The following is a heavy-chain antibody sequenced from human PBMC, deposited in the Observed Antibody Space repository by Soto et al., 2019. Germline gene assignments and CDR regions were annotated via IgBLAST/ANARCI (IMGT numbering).Heavy chain of an antibody. J-gene: IGHJ6*02. CDR1: GFSISSGGYY. V-gene: IGHV4-31*03. D-gene: IGHD6-13*01. CDR3: AREGVSSSWYNYYGLDV. Sequence: PSETLSLTCNVSGFSISSGGYYWTWIRQHPGKGLEWIGNIHHSGSTFYNPSLKSRVTISVDTSKNQFSLKLSSVTAADTAVYYCAREGVSSSWYNYYGLDVWGQGTTVTVSS. CDR2: IHHSGST.